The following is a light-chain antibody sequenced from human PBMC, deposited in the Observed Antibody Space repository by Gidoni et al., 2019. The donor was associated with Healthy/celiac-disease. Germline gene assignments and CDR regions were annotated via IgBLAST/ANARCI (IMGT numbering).Light chain of an antibody. V-gene: IGLV3-25*02. J-gene: IGLJ1*01. CDR3: QSADSSGTYDPYV. Sequence: SYELTQPPSVSVSPGQTARITCSGDALPKQYAYWYQQKPGQAPGLVIYKDSERPSGIPERFSGSSSGTTVTLTISGVQAEDEADYYCQSADSSGTYDPYVFGTGTKVTVL. CDR1: ALPKQY. CDR2: KDS.